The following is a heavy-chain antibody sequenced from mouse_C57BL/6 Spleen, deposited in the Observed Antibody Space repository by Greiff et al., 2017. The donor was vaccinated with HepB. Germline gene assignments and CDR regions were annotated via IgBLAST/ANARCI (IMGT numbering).Heavy chain of an antibody. CDR1: GYAFSSSW. V-gene: IGHV1-82*01. D-gene: IGHD1-1*01. CDR2: IYPGDGDT. J-gene: IGHJ2*01. CDR3: ARSPLYYYGSSLYYFDY. Sequence: VQLQQSGPELVKPGASVKISCKASGYAFSSSWMNWVKQRPGKGLEWIGRIYPGDGDTNYNGKFKGKATLTADKSSSTAYMQLSSLTSEDSAVYFCARSPLYYYGSSLYYFDYWGQGTTLTVSS.